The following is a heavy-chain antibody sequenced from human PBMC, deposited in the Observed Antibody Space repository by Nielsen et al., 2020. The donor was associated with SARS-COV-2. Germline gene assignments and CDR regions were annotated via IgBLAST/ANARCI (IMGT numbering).Heavy chain of an antibody. CDR1: GFMFSDYY. CDR3: AREGRRLPLDY. Sequence: GSLKISCAASGFMFSDYYVSWIRQAPGKGLEWISYISSTFYINYADSVRGRFTISRDNEKNTVYLQMNSLGVEDTAVYFCAREGRRLPLDYWGQGTLVTVSS. D-gene: IGHD3-16*01. V-gene: IGHV3-11*05. J-gene: IGHJ4*02. CDR2: ISSTFYI.